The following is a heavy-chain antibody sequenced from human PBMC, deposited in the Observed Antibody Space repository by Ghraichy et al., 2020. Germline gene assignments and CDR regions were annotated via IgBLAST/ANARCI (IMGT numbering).Heavy chain of an antibody. D-gene: IGHD2-8*02. J-gene: IGHJ6*02. CDR2: ISYDGNDK. V-gene: IGHV3-30*18. CDR1: RFTFNMYG. Sequence: GESLNISCAASRFTFNMYGMHWVRQAPGKGLEWLAVISYDGNDKYYGDSVKGRFTISRDNSRNRLYLQMNGLRVDDTAVYYCAKDQGTLLGYYYGMDVWGQGTTVTVSS. CDR3: AKDQGTLLGYYYGMDV.